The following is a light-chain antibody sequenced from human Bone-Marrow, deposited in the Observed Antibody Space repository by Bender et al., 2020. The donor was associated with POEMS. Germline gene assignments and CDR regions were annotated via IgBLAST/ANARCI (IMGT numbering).Light chain of an antibody. V-gene: IGLV3-25*03. CDR1: ALPKQY. Sequence: SYELTQPPSLSVSPGQTARITCSGDALPKQYAYWYQQKPGQAPMLVIYKDSERPSGIPERFSGSSSGTTVTLTISGVQAEDEAVYYCHSADSSGTYPMVFGGGAKLTVL. J-gene: IGLJ3*02. CDR2: KDS. CDR3: HSADSSGTYPMV.